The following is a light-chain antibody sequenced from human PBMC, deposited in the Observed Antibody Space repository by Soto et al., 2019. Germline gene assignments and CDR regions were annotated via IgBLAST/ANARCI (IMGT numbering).Light chain of an antibody. CDR3: QQYGSSPPYT. Sequence: EIVLTQSPATLSLSPGERATLSYGASQSVSNSYLAWYQQKPGLAPRLLIYDASSRATGIPDRFSGSGSGTDFTLTISRLEPEDFAVYYCQQYGSSPPYTFGQGTKLEIK. J-gene: IGKJ2*01. CDR1: QSVSNSY. CDR2: DAS. V-gene: IGKV3D-20*01.